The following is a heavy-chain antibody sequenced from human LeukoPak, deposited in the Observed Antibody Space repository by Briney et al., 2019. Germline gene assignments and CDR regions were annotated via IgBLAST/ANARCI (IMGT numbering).Heavy chain of an antibody. Sequence: SETLSLTCTVSGGSISAGTPYWSWIRQPAGKGLEWIGRIDTSGSTNYNPSLKSRLNISLDTSKHHFSLKLTSVTAADTAMYYCETAGSWQGALDYWGQGTLVTVSS. CDR1: GGSISAGTPY. CDR2: IDTSGST. D-gene: IGHD6-13*01. CDR3: ETAGSWQGALDY. V-gene: IGHV4-61*02. J-gene: IGHJ4*02.